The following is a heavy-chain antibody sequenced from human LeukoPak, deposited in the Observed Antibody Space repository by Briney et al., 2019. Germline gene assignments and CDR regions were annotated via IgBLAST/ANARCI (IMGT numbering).Heavy chain of an antibody. CDR1: GFTFSSYG. CDR2: ISYDGSNK. Sequence: AGGSLRLSCAASGFTFSSYGMHWVRQAPGKGLEWVAVISYDGSNKYYADSVKGRFTISRDNSKNTLYLQMNSLRAEDTAVYYCAKEGSKRLLWFGELIDYWGQGTLVTVSS. CDR3: AKEGSKRLLWFGELIDY. J-gene: IGHJ4*02. D-gene: IGHD3-10*01. V-gene: IGHV3-30*18.